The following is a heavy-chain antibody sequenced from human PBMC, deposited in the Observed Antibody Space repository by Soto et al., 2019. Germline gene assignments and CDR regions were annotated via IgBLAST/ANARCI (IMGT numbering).Heavy chain of an antibody. CDR2: IIPILGIA. CDR3: ARDRDYCSGGSCYLSSH. CDR1: GGTFSSYT. D-gene: IGHD2-15*01. J-gene: IGHJ1*01. Sequence: QVQLVQSGAEVKKPGSSVKVSCKASGGTFSSYTISWVRQAPGQGLEWMGRIIPILGIANYAQKFQGRVTITADKSTSTAYMELSSLRSDDTAVYYCARDRDYCSGGSCYLSSHWGQGSLVTVSS. V-gene: IGHV1-69*08.